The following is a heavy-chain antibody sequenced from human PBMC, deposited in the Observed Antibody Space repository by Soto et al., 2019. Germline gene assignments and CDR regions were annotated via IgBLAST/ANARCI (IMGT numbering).Heavy chain of an antibody. CDR3: ATLPHYGDPNAGF. V-gene: IGHV4-4*08. J-gene: IGHJ4*01. D-gene: IGHD4-17*01. CDR2: FSSTGST. Sequence: PSETLSRTCAVSGASITHYYWNWIRQSPGKGLEWIVSFSSTGSTVYNPSLGSRVTISLDTSKNHFSLKLTSMTAADTAVYYCATLPHYGDPNAGFWGHGILVTVSS. CDR1: GASITHYY.